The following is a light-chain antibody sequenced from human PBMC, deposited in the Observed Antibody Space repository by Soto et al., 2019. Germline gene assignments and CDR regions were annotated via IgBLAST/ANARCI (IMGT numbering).Light chain of an antibody. Sequence: DIQMTQSPSSLSASVGDRVTITCRASQGISNYLAWYQQKPGKVPKLLIYSASTLQSGVPSRFSGSGSGTDFTLNISSLETEDGATYYCQHYNNAPYTFGQGTKLEIK. CDR2: SAS. CDR1: QGISNY. V-gene: IGKV1-27*01. CDR3: QHYNNAPYT. J-gene: IGKJ2*01.